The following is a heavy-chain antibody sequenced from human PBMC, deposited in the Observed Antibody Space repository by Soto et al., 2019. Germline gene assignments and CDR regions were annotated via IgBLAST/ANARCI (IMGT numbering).Heavy chain of an antibody. Sequence: PGGSLRLSCAASGFTFSSYGMHWVRQAPGKGLEWVAVISYDGSNKYYADSVKGRFTISRDNSKNTLYLQMNSLRAEDTAVYYCAKDGKEGPSSSRYYYYYSGMDVWGQGTTVTVSS. D-gene: IGHD6-6*01. V-gene: IGHV3-30*18. CDR2: ISYDGSNK. CDR3: AKDGKEGPSSSRYYYYYSGMDV. J-gene: IGHJ6*02. CDR1: GFTFSSYG.